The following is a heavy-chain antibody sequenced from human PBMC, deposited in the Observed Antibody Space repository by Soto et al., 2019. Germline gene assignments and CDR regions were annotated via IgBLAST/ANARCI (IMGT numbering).Heavy chain of an antibody. V-gene: IGHV3-23*01. CDR2: ISSSGGTT. J-gene: IGHJ5*02. D-gene: IGHD3-3*01. CDR3: AKGFLEWKINNWFDP. CDR1: GFTFSRYA. Sequence: GGSLRLSCAASGFTFSRYALNWVRQAPGKGLEWVSGISSSGGTTYYADSVKGRFTISRDNSKNTLYLQMNSLRAEDTAVYYCAKGFLEWKINNWFDPWGQGTLVTVS.